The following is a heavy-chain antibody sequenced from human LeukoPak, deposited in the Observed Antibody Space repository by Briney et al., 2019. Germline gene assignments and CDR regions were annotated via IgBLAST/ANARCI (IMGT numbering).Heavy chain of an antibody. Sequence: PGGSLRLSCAASGFTFSSYGMHWVRQAPGKGLEWVAVISYDGSNKYYADSVKGRFTISRDNSKNTLYLQTNSLRAEDTAVYYCAKGLLLWFGEFDAFDIWGQGTMVTVSS. D-gene: IGHD3-10*01. V-gene: IGHV3-30*18. CDR2: ISYDGSNK. J-gene: IGHJ3*02. CDR1: GFTFSSYG. CDR3: AKGLLLWFGEFDAFDI.